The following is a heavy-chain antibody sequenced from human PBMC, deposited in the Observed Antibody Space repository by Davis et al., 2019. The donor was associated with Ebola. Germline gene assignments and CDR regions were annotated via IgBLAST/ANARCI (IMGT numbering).Heavy chain of an antibody. CDR2: ISAYNGNT. CDR3: ARGGRITIFGVATP. J-gene: IGHJ5*02. Sequence: ASVQVSCKASAYTFTSYGISWVRQAPGQGLEWMGWISAYNGNTNYVQKLQGRVTMTTDTSTSTAYMELRSLRSDDTAVYYCARGGRITIFGVATPWGQGTLVTVSS. CDR1: AYTFTSYG. D-gene: IGHD3-3*01. V-gene: IGHV1-18*01.